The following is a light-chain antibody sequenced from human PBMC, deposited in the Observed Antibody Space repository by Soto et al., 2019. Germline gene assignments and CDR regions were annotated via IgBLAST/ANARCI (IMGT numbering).Light chain of an antibody. CDR2: DAS. CDR1: ESVGSN. J-gene: IGKJ4*01. CDR3: QQRSNWLT. V-gene: IGKV3-11*01. Sequence: EIVMTQSPATLSVSPGERATFSCRASESVGSNLAWYQQKPGQAPRLLIYDASNRATGIPARFSGSGSGTDSTLTISSLEPEDFAVYYCQQRSNWLTFGGGTKVDIK.